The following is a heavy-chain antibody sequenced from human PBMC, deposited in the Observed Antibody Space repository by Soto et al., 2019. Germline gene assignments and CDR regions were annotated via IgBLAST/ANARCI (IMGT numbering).Heavy chain of an antibody. V-gene: IGHV1-2*02. D-gene: IGHD3-3*01. J-gene: IGHJ3*02. Sequence: QLHLVQSGAVVKKPGASVTVSCSASGYPVTAYYMHWVRQAPGRGLEWMGGINPATGAAKYTQTFQGRDTSTRDTSTSTVFRELGGLISADTAVFYCARGGGVGVAGSAAFDMWGQGTLVTVSS. CDR1: GYPVTAYY. CDR2: INPATGAA. CDR3: ARGGGVGVAGSAAFDM.